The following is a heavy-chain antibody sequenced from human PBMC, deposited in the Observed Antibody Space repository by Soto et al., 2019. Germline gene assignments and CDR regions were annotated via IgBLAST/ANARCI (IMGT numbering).Heavy chain of an antibody. D-gene: IGHD4-17*01. Sequence: SSVKVSCKASGGTFSSYAMSWVRQAPGRGLEWMGGMFLIFGTAIYVQKFQGRVTITADESTSIAYMERSSLRSEDTAVYYCSRDNLVGYGDFRSCFDPWGQGTLVTVSS. J-gene: IGHJ5*02. CDR3: SRDNLVGYGDFRSCFDP. CDR2: MFLIFGTA. CDR1: GGTFSSYA. V-gene: IGHV1-69*13.